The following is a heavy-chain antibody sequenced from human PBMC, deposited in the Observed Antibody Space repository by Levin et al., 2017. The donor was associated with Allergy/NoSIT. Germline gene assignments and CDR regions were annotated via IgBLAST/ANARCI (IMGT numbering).Heavy chain of an antibody. Sequence: SQTLSLTCTVSGGSISSGGYYWSWIRQHPGKGLEWIGYTYYSGSTYYNPSLKSRVTISVDTSKNQFSLKLSSVTAADTAVYYCARLVVPAAIELYYYYYMDVWGKGTTVTVSS. CDR1: GGSISSGGYY. CDR3: ARLVVPAAIELYYYYYMDV. D-gene: IGHD2-2*01. J-gene: IGHJ6*03. V-gene: IGHV4-31*03. CDR2: TYYSGST.